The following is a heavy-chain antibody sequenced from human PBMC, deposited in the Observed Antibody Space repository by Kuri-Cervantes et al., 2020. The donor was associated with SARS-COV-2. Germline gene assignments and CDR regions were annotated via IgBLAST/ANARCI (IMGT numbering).Heavy chain of an antibody. CDR3: ARDSSITPRDFDY. J-gene: IGHJ4*02. CDR1: GLTFNEVW. V-gene: IGHV3-33*07. D-gene: IGHD6-13*01. CDR2: IWYDGSNK. Sequence: GGSLRLSCGASGLTFNEVWMSWVRQAPGKGLEWVAVIWYDGSNKYYADSVKGRFTISRDNSKNTLYLQMNSLRAEDTAVYYCARDSSITPRDFDYWGQGTLVTVSS.